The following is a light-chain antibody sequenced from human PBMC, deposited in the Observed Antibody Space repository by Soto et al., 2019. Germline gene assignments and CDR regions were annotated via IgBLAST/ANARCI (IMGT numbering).Light chain of an antibody. J-gene: IGKJ1*01. CDR3: QHYNGYSWT. CDR1: YDISSS. CDR2: DSS. V-gene: IGKV1-9*01. Sequence: DIQLTQSPSFLSASVEDRVTISCRASYDISSSLAWYQQEPGKPPKLLIYDSSTLQTGVPSRFTGSGSGRKFTLTISGLQFRDFETYFCQHYNGYSWTFGQGTKVDI.